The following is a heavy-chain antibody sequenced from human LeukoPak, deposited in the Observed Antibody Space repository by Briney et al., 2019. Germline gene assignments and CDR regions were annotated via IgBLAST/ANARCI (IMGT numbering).Heavy chain of an antibody. D-gene: IGHD3-22*01. V-gene: IGHV1-2*02. J-gene: IGHJ1*01. CDR3: ARSRAYYYDSSGYSEYFQH. CDR1: GYTFTGYY. Sequence: ASVKVSCKASGYTFTGYYMHWVRQAPGQGLGWMGWINLNSGGTNYAQKFQGRVTMTRDTSISTAYMELSRLRSDDTAVYYCARSRAYYYDSSGYSEYFQHWGQGTLVTVSS. CDR2: INLNSGGT.